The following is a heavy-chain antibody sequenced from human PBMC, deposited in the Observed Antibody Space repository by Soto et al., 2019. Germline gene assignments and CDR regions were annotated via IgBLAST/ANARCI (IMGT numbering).Heavy chain of an antibody. D-gene: IGHD1-26*01. V-gene: IGHV1-69*13. J-gene: IGHJ3*02. Sequence: ASVKVSCKASGGTFSSYAISWVRQAPGQGLEWMGGIIPIFGTANYAQKFQGRVTITADESTSTAYMELSSLRSEDTAVYYCARVRGSFSPRAFDIWGQGTMVTVSS. CDR2: IIPIFGTA. CDR1: GGTFSSYA. CDR3: ARVRGSFSPRAFDI.